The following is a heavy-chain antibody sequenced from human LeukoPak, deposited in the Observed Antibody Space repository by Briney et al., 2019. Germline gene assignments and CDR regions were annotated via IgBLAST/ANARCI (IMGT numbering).Heavy chain of an antibody. CDR3: ARAGKYYYYMDV. V-gene: IGHV4-39*01. D-gene: IGHD3-10*01. CDR2: IYYSGST. J-gene: IGHJ6*03. CDR1: VGSISSSSYY. Sequence: SETLSLTCTVSVGSISSSSYYWGWIRQPPGKVLEWIGSIYYSGSTYYNPSLKSRVIISVDTSKNQFSLKLSSVTAADTAVYYCARAGKYYYYMDVWGKGTTVTVSS.